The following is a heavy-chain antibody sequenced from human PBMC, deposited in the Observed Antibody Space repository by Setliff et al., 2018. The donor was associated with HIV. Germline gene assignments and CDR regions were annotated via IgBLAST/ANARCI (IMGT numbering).Heavy chain of an antibody. CDR2: IRGSGGST. CDR3: APGCGTRGGWECFDN. J-gene: IGHJ4*02. Sequence: PGGSLRLSCAASGITFSSYALSWVRQAPGKGLEWVSGIRGSGGSTYYADSLKGRFTISRDNSKNTMYLQMKSLRVEDTAVYYCAPGCGTRGGWECFDNWGQGTLVTVSS. D-gene: IGHD1-26*01. CDR1: GITFSSYA. V-gene: IGHV3-23*01.